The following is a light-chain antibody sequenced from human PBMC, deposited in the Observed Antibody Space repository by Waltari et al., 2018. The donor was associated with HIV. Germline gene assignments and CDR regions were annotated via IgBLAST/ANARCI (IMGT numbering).Light chain of an antibody. Sequence: QSSLTQSPSLSGTPGQRLTIPCSGNNSNIGSNFVFWYRQLPGAAPSLLVYRNDQLPSGVADRFSGSRSGVSASLVINGRRVEDEAAYYGASWDDGLSGHVFGGGTTVSV. CDR2: RND. V-gene: IGLV1-47*01. CDR3: ASWDDGLSGHV. J-gene: IGLJ1*01. CDR1: NSNIGSNF.